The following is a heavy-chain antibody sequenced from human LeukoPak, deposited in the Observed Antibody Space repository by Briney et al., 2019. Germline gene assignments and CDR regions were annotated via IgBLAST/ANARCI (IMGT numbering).Heavy chain of an antibody. CDR1: GGTFSSYA. V-gene: IGHV1-69*04. CDR2: IIPILGIA. D-gene: IGHD3-9*01. Sequence: GASVKVSCKASGGTFSSYAISWVRQAPGQGLEWMGRIIPILGIANYAQKFQGRVTITADKSTSTAYMELSSLRSEDTAVYYCARGERNDILAGYPLVGYYYYGMDVWGQGTTVTVSS. J-gene: IGHJ6*02. CDR3: ARGERNDILAGYPLVGYYYYGMDV.